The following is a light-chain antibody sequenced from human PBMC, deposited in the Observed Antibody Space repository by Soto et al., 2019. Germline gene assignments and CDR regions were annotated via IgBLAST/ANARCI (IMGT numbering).Light chain of an antibody. Sequence: QSVLTQPASVSGSPGQSITISCTGTSSDVGGYKYVSWYQQHPGKAPKIMIYGVTNRPSGVSNRFSGSKSGNTASLTISGLRAEDEADYYCSSYTSSTTVVFGGGTKLTVL. CDR2: GVT. V-gene: IGLV2-14*03. CDR1: SSDVGGYKY. CDR3: SSYTSSTTVV. J-gene: IGLJ2*01.